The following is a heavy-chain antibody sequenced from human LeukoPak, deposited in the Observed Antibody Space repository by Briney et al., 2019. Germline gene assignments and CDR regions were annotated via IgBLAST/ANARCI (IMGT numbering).Heavy chain of an antibody. V-gene: IGHV3-23*01. D-gene: IGHD1-26*01. Sequence: GGSLRLSCAASGFTFSTYGMSWVRQAPGKGLGWVSAISYNGGSTYYADSVKGRFTISRDNSKNTLYLQMNSLRAEDTAVYYCAKGYGWEASYYYYYMDVWGKGTTVTISS. CDR2: ISYNGGST. J-gene: IGHJ6*03. CDR3: AKGYGWEASYYYYYMDV. CDR1: GFTFSTYG.